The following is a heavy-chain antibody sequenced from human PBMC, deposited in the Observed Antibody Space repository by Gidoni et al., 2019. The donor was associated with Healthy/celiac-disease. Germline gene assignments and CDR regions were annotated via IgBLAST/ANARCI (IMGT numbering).Heavy chain of an antibody. CDR1: GYTFPSYA. J-gene: IGHJ6*02. Sequence: QVQLVQSGAEVKKPGASVKVSCKASGYTFPSYAMHWVRQAPGQRLEWMGWTNAGNGNTKDSQKFQGRVTITRDTAASTAYMELSSLRSEDTAVYYCARGASVVVVPAANYGMDVWGQGTTVTVSS. CDR2: TNAGNGNT. D-gene: IGHD2-2*01. V-gene: IGHV1-3*01. CDR3: ARGASVVVVPAANYGMDV.